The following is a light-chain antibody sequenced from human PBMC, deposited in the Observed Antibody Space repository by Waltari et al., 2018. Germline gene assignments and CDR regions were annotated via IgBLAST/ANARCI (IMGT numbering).Light chain of an antibody. CDR2: GKA. J-gene: IGLJ2*01. CDR1: SLRTSY. Sequence: SSELTQAPAVSVALGQTIRITCQGHSLRTSYASWYQVKPGQAPVLVMFGKAKRPSGVPDRFSGDTSETTSSLTITGAQAEDEADYYCSSRNGRASQVVFAGGTKVTVL. V-gene: IGLV3-19*01. CDR3: SSRNGRASQVV.